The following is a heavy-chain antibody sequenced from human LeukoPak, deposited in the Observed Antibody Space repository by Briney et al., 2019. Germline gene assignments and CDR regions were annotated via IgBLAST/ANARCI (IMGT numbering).Heavy chain of an antibody. CDR1: GFTFSNYA. J-gene: IGHJ4*02. V-gene: IGHV3-23*01. D-gene: IGHD2-2*01. CDR2: ISGSGAST. Sequence: GSLILSCAASGFTFSNYAMSWVRQAPGKGLEWVSAISGSGASTYYADSVKGRFTISRDNSRNMLYLQMNSLRAEDTAVYYCAKVGCSSASCWGYFDYWGQGTLVTVSS. CDR3: AKVGCSSASCWGYFDY.